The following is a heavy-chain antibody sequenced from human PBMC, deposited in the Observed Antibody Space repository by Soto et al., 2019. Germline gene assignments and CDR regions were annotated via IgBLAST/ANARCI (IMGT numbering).Heavy chain of an antibody. J-gene: IGHJ4*02. CDR3: AKDNWFDWLLYYFDY. CDR2: ISYDGSNK. CDR1: GFTFSSYG. D-gene: IGHD3-9*01. V-gene: IGHV3-30*18. Sequence: QVQLVESGGGVVQPGRSLRLSCAASGFTFSSYGMHWVRQAPGKGLEWVAVISYDGSNKYYADSVKGRFTISRDNSKNTLYLQMNSLRAEDTAVYYCAKDNWFDWLLYYFDYWGQGTLVTVSS.